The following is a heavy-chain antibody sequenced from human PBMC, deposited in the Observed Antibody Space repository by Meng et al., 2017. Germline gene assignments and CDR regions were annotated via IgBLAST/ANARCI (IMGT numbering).Heavy chain of an antibody. CDR1: GFTFSSYD. V-gene: IGHV3-13*01. J-gene: IGHJ3*02. CDR3: ARVPAVAGYDAFDI. D-gene: IGHD6-19*01. Sequence: GESLKISCAASGFTFSSYDMHWVRQATGKGLEWVSAIGTAGDTYYPGSVKGRFTISRENAKNSLYLQMNSLRAEDTAVYYCARVPAVAGYDAFDIWGQGTRVT. CDR2: IGTAGDT.